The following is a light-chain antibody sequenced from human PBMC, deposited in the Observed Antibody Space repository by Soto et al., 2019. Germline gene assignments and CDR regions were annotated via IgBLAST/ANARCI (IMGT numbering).Light chain of an antibody. CDR2: DAS. J-gene: IGKJ4*01. CDR3: QQRSKWPVT. CDR1: QSISEF. V-gene: IGKV3-11*01. Sequence: VVLTQSPATLSLSPGERATLSCRASQSISEFLAWYQQKPGQAPRLLIYDASNRATGIPARFSGSGSGTDFTLTISSLEAEDFALYYCQQRSKWPVTVGGGTKVDSK.